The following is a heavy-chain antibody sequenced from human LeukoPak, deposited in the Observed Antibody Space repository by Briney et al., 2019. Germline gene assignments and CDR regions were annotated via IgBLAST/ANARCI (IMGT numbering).Heavy chain of an antibody. D-gene: IGHD4-17*01. Sequence: GGSLRPSCAASGFTFSNAWMSWVRQAPGKGLEWVGRIKSKTDGGTTDYAAPVKGRFTISRDDSKNTLYLQMSSLKTEDTAVYYCTTVPDKVVYGDYWGWSDYWGQGTLVTVSS. CDR2: IKSKTDGGTT. CDR3: TTVPDKVVYGDYWGWSDY. V-gene: IGHV3-15*01. CDR1: GFTFSNAW. J-gene: IGHJ4*02.